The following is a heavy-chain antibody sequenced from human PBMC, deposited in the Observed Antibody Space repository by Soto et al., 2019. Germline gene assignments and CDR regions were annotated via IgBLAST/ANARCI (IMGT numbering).Heavy chain of an antibody. CDR1: SGSISSSNW. CDR2: IYHSGST. CDR3: VRLTGTMGPYYFDY. Sequence: PSETLSLTCAVSSGSISSSNWWSWVRQPPGKGLEWIGEIYHSGSTNYNPSLKSRVTISVDKSKNQFSLKLSSVTAADTAVYYCVRLTGTMGPYYFDYWGQGTLVTVSS. J-gene: IGHJ4*02. V-gene: IGHV4-4*02. D-gene: IGHD1-20*01.